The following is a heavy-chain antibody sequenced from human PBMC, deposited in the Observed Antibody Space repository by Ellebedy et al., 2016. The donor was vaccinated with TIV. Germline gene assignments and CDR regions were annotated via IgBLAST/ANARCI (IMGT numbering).Heavy chain of an antibody. CDR3: ARALGGGYDYRYYYYGMDV. CDR2: INPNSGGT. CDR1: GYTFTGYY. J-gene: IGHJ6*02. Sequence: ASVKVSXXASGYTFTGYYMHWVRQAPGQGLEWMGWINPNSGGTNYAQKFQGWVTMTRDTSISTAYMELSRLRSDDTAVYYCARALGGGYDYRYYYYGMDVWGQGTTVTVSS. D-gene: IGHD5-12*01. V-gene: IGHV1-2*04.